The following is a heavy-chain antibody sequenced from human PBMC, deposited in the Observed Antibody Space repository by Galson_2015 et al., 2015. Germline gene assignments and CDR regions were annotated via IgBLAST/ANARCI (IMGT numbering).Heavy chain of an antibody. CDR1: GFTFSSYS. D-gene: IGHD2-21*02. CDR2: ISSSSSYI. Sequence: SLRLSCAASGFTFSSYSMNWVRQAPGKGLEWVSSISSSSSYIYYADSVKGRFTISRDNAKNSLYLQMNSLRAEDTAVYYCARSSLAYCGGDCYLGYWGQGTLVTVSS. CDR3: ARSSLAYCGGDCYLGY. J-gene: IGHJ4*02. V-gene: IGHV3-21*01.